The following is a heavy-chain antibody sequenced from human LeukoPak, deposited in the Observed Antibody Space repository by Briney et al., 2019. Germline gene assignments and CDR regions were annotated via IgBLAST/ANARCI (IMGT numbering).Heavy chain of an antibody. CDR3: ARRGTAMGFDYYYYYYMDV. D-gene: IGHD5-18*01. V-gene: IGHV1-8*03. CDR1: GYTFTSYD. J-gene: IGHJ6*03. CDR2: MNPNSGNT. Sequence: GASVKVSCKASGYTFTSYDINWVRQATGQGLEWMGWMNPNSGNTGYAQKFQGRVTITRNTSISTAYMELSSLRSEDTAVYYCARRGTAMGFDYYYYYYMDVCGKGTTVTVSS.